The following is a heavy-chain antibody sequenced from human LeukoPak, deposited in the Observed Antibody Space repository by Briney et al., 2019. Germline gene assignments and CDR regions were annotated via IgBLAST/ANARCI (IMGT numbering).Heavy chain of an antibody. CDR3: ARAVPTVTDFDY. D-gene: IGHD4-17*01. J-gene: IGHJ4*02. V-gene: IGHV1-2*02. Sequence: ASVKVSCKASGYTFTGYYMHWVRQAPGQGLEWMGWINPNSGGANYAQTFQGRVTVTRDTSINTAYMELSRLRSDDTAVYYCARAVPTVTDFDYWGQGTLVTVSS. CDR1: GYTFTGYY. CDR2: INPNSGGA.